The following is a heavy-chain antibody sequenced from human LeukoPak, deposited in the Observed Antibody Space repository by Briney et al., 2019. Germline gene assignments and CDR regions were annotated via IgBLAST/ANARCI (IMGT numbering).Heavy chain of an antibody. J-gene: IGHJ4*02. Sequence: SETLSLTCTVSGYSISSGYYWGWIRQPPGKGLEWIGSIYHSGSTYYNPSLKSRVTISVDTSKNQFSLKLSSVTAADTAVYYCARANVVEGLYYFDYWGQGTLVTVSS. CDR2: IYHSGST. V-gene: IGHV4-38-2*02. D-gene: IGHD1-1*01. CDR1: GYSISSGYY. CDR3: ARANVVEGLYYFDY.